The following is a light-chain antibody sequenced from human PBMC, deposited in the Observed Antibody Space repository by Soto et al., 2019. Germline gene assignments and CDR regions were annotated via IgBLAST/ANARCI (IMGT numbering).Light chain of an antibody. V-gene: IGLV2-11*01. Sequence: QSALTQPRSVSGSPGQSVTISCTGVTSDVGGYNYVSWYQQHPGKAPKLIIYDVSKRPSGVPDRFSGSKSGNTASLTVSGLQAEDEADYYCSSYRMFGGGTKVTVL. CDR2: DVS. CDR1: TSDVGGYNY. J-gene: IGLJ3*02. CDR3: SSYRM.